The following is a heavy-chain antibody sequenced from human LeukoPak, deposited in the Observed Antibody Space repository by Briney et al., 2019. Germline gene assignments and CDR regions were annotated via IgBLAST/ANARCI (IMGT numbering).Heavy chain of an antibody. CDR3: ANLHGDYRDY. V-gene: IGHV3-9*01. D-gene: IGHD4-17*01. CDR1: GFTLDDYA. J-gene: IGHJ4*02. CDR2: ISWNSGNI. Sequence: GRSLRLSCAASGFTLDDYAMHWVRQVPGKGPEWVSGISWNSGNIGYADSVKGRFTISRDNAKDSLYLQMNSLRAEDTALYYCANLHGDYRDYWGQGTLVTVSS.